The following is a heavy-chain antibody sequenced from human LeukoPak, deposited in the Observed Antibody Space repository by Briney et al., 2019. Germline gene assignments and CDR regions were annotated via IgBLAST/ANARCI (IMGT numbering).Heavy chain of an antibody. Sequence: GGSLNLPCPAPGFTFTTYWRPWVRQPQGKGLEWVANIKQDGSEAYYAESVRGRFTISRDNAKNSLYLQMNSLRAEDTSVYYCSNGIYDKSYWGQGTLVTVSS. CDR1: GFTFTTYW. V-gene: IGHV3-7*01. CDR3: SNGIYDKSY. J-gene: IGHJ4*02. D-gene: IGHD2/OR15-2a*01. CDR2: IKQDGSEA.